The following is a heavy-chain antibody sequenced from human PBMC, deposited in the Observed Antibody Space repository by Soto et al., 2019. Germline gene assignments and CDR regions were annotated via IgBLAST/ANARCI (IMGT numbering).Heavy chain of an antibody. Sequence: SVKVSCKASGGTSSSYAISWVRQAPGQGLEWMGGIIPIFGTANYAQKCQGRVTITADKSTSTAYMELSSLRSEDTAVYYCARNSPTVTGWFDPWGQGTLVTVSS. CDR1: GGTSSSYA. CDR3: ARNSPTVTGWFDP. J-gene: IGHJ5*02. D-gene: IGHD4-17*01. CDR2: IIPIFGTA. V-gene: IGHV1-69*06.